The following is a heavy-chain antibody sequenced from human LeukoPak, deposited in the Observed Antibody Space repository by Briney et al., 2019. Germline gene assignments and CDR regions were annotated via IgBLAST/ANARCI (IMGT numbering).Heavy chain of an antibody. D-gene: IGHD6-19*01. CDR3: ARRSGIAVAGAFDY. CDR1: GFTFRRYG. Sequence: GGSLRLSCAASGFTFRRYGMNWVRQAPGKGLEWVSGISGSGDSTYYADSVKGRFTISRDNSKNTLYLQMNSLRAEDTAVYYCARRSGIAVAGAFDYWGQGTLVTVSS. V-gene: IGHV3-23*01. CDR2: ISGSGDST. J-gene: IGHJ4*02.